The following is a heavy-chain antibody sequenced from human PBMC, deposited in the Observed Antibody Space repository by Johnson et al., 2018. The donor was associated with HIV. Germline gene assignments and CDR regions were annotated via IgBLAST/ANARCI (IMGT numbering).Heavy chain of an antibody. Sequence: QVQLVESGGGVVQPGRSLRLSCAASGFTFSSYAMHWVRQAPGKGLEWVAVISYDGRYKYYADSVKGRFTISRDKSKNTLYLQMNSLRAEDTAVYYCARDPAHGGGDCYPSDAFDIWGQGTMVTVSS. CDR2: ISYDGRYK. V-gene: IGHV3-30*03. CDR3: ARDPAHGGGDCYPSDAFDI. J-gene: IGHJ3*02. CDR1: GFTFSSYA. D-gene: IGHD2-21*02.